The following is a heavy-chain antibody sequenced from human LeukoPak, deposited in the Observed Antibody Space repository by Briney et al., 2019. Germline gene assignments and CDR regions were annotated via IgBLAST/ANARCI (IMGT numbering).Heavy chain of an antibody. V-gene: IGHV3-23*01. CDR1: GFTFSSYA. Sequence: GGPLRLSCAASGFTFSSYAMSWVRQAPGKGLEWVSAISGSGGSTYYADSVKGRFTISRDNSKNTLYLQMNSLRAEDTAVYYCAKDRELYGGALDYWGQGTLVTVSS. CDR2: ISGSGGST. D-gene: IGHD1-26*01. CDR3: AKDRELYGGALDY. J-gene: IGHJ4*02.